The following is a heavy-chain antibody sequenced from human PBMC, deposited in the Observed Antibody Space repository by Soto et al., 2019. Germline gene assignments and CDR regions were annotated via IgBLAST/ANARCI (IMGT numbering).Heavy chain of an antibody. CDR2: ISAYNGNT. Sequence: QVQLVQSGAEVKKPGASVKVSCKASGYTFTSYGISWVRQAPGQGLEWMGWISAYNGNTNYAQKLQGRVTMTTDTSTSTAYMELRSLRSDDTAVYYCARDPVLLWFGEYNWFDPWGQGTLVTVSS. J-gene: IGHJ5*02. CDR1: GYTFTSYG. D-gene: IGHD3-10*01. CDR3: ARDPVLLWFGEYNWFDP. V-gene: IGHV1-18*01.